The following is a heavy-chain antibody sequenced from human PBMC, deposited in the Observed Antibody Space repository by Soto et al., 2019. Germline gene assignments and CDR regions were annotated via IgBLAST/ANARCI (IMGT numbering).Heavy chain of an antibody. CDR2: ISSSGSTI. Sequence: GGSLRLSCAASGFTFSDYYMSWIRQAPGKGLEWVSYISSSGSTIYYADSVKGRFTISRDNAKNSLYLQMNSLRAEDTAVYYCARDWAAAGTHYYYYYGMDVWGQGTTVTVSS. D-gene: IGHD6-13*01. V-gene: IGHV3-11*04. J-gene: IGHJ6*02. CDR1: GFTFSDYY. CDR3: ARDWAAAGTHYYYYYGMDV.